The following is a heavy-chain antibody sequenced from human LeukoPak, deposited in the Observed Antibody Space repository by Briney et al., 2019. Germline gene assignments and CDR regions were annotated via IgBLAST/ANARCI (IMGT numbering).Heavy chain of an antibody. Sequence: PSETLSLTCTVSGGSISSYYWSWIRPPAGKGLEWIGRIYTSGSTNYNPSLKSRVTMSVDTSKNQFSLKLSSVTAADTAVYYCARGPNPMYSSSWYFDYWGQGTLVTVSS. D-gene: IGHD6-13*01. CDR3: ARGPNPMYSSSWYFDY. CDR2: IYTSGST. CDR1: GGSISSYY. V-gene: IGHV4-4*07. J-gene: IGHJ4*02.